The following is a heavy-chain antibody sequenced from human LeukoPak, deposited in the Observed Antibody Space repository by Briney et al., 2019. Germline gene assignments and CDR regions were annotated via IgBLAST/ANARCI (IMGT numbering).Heavy chain of an antibody. D-gene: IGHD3-10*01. CDR1: GYSISSGYY. V-gene: IGHV4-38-2*01. J-gene: IGHJ3*02. CDR2: IYHSGST. CDR3: ARQRHYYGSGSYLHAFDI. Sequence: PSETLSLTCAVSGYSISSGYYWGRIRQPPGKGLEWIGSIYHSGSTYYNPSLKSRVTISVDTSKNQFSLKLSSVTAADTAVYYCARQRHYYGSGSYLHAFDIWGQGTMVTVSS.